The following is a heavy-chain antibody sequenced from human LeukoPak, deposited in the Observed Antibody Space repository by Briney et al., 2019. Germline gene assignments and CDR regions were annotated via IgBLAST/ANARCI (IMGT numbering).Heavy chain of an antibody. D-gene: IGHD6-6*01. CDR2: ISYRGRT. V-gene: IGHV4-59*11. J-gene: IGHJ4*02. Sequence: SETLSLTCTVSSASLSSHYWSCIRQPPGKGLEWIGYISYRGRTAYNPSLKSRVTISVDTSKNQFSLKMSSVTAADTAVYYCARAGGDTTSSQDLDYWGQGTLVTVSS. CDR3: ARAGGDTTSSQDLDY. CDR1: SASLSSHY.